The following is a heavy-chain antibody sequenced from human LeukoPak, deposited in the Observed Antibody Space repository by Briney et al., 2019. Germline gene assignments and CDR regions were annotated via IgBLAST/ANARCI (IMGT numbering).Heavy chain of an antibody. CDR1: GASFSVNN. CDR2: INHSGTI. CDR3: ARYCGSENYCISY. J-gene: IGHJ4*01. Sequence: SETLSLTCAVYGASFSVNNWIWIRQPPGKGLEWIGEINHSGTITYKPSLKSRLTISADTSKNQYSLKLSSVTAADTAVYYCARYCGSENYCISYWGQEPWSPSPQ. V-gene: IGHV4-34*01. D-gene: IGHD3-10*01.